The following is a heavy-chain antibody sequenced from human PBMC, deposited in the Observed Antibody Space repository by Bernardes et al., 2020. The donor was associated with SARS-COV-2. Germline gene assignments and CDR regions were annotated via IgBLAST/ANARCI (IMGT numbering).Heavy chain of an antibody. Sequence: GGSLRLSCAASGFTFSNYAMTWVRQTPGEGLEWVSAISGSGGKTYYADSVKGRFTISRDNSKNTLSLQMNSLKAEDTAVYYCAKYVQRRTPWNFDLWGRGTLVTVSS. D-gene: IGHD3-10*02. CDR1: GFTFSNYA. V-gene: IGHV3-23*01. CDR2: ISGSGGKT. CDR3: AKYVQRRTPWNFDL. J-gene: IGHJ2*01.